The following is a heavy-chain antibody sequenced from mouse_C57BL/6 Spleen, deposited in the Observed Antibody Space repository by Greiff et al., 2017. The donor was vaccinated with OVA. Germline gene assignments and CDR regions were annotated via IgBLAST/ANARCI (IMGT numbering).Heavy chain of an antibody. D-gene: IGHD2-4*01. Sequence: VQLQQSGPELVKPGASVKISCKASGYAFSSSWMNWVKQRPGKGLEWIGRIYPGDGDTNYNGKFKGKATLTADKSSSTAYMQLSSLTSEDSAVYFCAHYDYVMDYWGQGTSVTVSS. CDR2: IYPGDGDT. V-gene: IGHV1-82*01. CDR1: GYAFSSSW. CDR3: AHYDYVMDY. J-gene: IGHJ4*01.